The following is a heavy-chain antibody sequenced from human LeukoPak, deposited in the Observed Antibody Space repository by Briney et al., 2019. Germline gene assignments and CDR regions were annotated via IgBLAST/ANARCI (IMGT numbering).Heavy chain of an antibody. CDR2: MFNSGST. D-gene: IGHD1/OR15-1a*01. J-gene: IGHJ2*01. CDR1: GGSISITSYY. Sequence: SETLSLTCTVSGGSISITSYYWGWVRQPRGKGLEWIGSMFNSGSTYHNPSLKSRVTISVDTSKNQFSLKLSSVTAADTAVYYCATPPLTSHWYFDLWGRGTLVTVSS. CDR3: ATPPLTSHWYFDL. V-gene: IGHV4-39*07.